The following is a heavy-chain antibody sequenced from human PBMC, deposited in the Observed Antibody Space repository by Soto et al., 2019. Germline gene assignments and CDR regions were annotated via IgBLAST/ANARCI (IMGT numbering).Heavy chain of an antibody. CDR1: GGSISSGGYY. CDR3: ARIHGYVYFFDY. D-gene: IGHD5-12*01. Sequence: PSETLSLTCTVSGGSISSGGYYWSWIRQHPGKGLEWIGYIYYSGSTYYNPSLKSRVTISVDTSKNQFSLKLSSVTAADTAVYYCARIHGYVYFFDYWGQGTLVTVSS. CDR2: IYYSGST. J-gene: IGHJ4*02. V-gene: IGHV4-31*03.